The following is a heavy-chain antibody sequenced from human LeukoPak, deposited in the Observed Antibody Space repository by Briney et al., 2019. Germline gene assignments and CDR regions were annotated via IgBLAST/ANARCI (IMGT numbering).Heavy chain of an antibody. CDR1: GGTFSSYA. D-gene: IGHD1-26*01. V-gene: IGHV1-69*04. CDR2: IIPILGIA. CDR3: ARDGSGSYWGGSY. J-gene: IGHJ4*02. Sequence: GASVKVSCKGSGGTFSSYAISWVRQAPGQGLEWMGRIIPILGIANYAQKFQGRVTITADKSTSTAYMELSSLRSEDTAVYYCARDGSGSYWGGSYWGQGTLVTVSS.